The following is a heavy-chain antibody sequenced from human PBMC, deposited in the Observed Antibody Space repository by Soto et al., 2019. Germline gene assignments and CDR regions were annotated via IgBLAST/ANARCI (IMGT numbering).Heavy chain of an antibody. J-gene: IGHJ4*02. V-gene: IGHV3-33*01. CDR1: GFTFSNYG. D-gene: IGHD3-10*01. CDR2: IWYDESKK. Sequence: QVQLVESGGGVVQPGRSLRLSCAASGFTFSNYGMHWVRQAPGKGLEWVAVIWYDESKKYYADSVKGRFTISRDSSKNTLYLQMTILGAEDTVVYYCESGGGFAEGGYWGQGTLVTVSS. CDR3: ESGGGFAEGGY.